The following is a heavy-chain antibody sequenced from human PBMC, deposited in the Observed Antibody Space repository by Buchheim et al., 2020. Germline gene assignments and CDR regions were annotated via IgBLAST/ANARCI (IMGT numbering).Heavy chain of an antibody. CDR2: IYYSGST. CDR1: GGSISSGGYY. D-gene: IGHD2-2*01. J-gene: IGHJ2*01. V-gene: IGHV4-31*03. Sequence: QVQLQESGPGLVKPSQTLSLTCTVSGGSISSGGYYWSWIRQHPGKGLEWLGYIYYSGSTYYNPSLKSRVTISVDTPKNQFSLKLSSVTAANTAVYYCASLKGLGRDIVLVPAWDWYFDLWGRGTL. CDR3: ASLKGLGRDIVLVPAWDWYFDL.